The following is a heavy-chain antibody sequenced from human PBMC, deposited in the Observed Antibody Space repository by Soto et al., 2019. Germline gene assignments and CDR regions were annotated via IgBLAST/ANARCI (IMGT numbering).Heavy chain of an antibody. CDR1: SGSISSSNW. Sequence: QVQLQESGPGLVKPSGTLSLTCAVSSGSISSSNWWSWVRQPPGKGLEWIGEIYHSGSTNYTPSLKSRVTISVDKSKNQFSLKLSSVTAADTAVYYCAGRYCSSTSCYAGSAYFQHWGQGTLVTVSS. CDR2: IYHSGST. D-gene: IGHD2-2*01. V-gene: IGHV4-4*02. J-gene: IGHJ1*01. CDR3: AGRYCSSTSCYAGSAYFQH.